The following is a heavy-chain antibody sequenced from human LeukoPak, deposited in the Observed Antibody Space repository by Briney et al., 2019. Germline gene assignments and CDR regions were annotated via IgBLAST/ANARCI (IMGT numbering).Heavy chain of an antibody. V-gene: IGHV3-30*18. D-gene: IGHD3-22*01. CDR2: KSYDGSNK. Sequence: PGRSLRLSCAASGFTFSSYGMHWVRQAPGKGLEWVAVKSYDGSNKYYADSVKGRFTISRDNSKNTLYLQMNSLRAEDTAVYYCAKDWDSSPYFDYWGQGTLVTVSS. CDR3: AKDWDSSPYFDY. J-gene: IGHJ4*02. CDR1: GFTFSSYG.